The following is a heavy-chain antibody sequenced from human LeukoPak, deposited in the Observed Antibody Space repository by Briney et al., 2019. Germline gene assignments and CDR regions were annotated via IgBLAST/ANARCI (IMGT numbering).Heavy chain of an antibody. CDR2: IFYSGTT. D-gene: IGHD3-16*01. J-gene: IGHJ4*02. Sequence: PSETLSLTCTVSGDTISTGFNSGAWIRQPPGKGREGLGGIFYSGTTYYNPSLKSRVTMSVDTSKNQFSLKLSSVTAADTAVYYCARDFLQGTRGNTGGSFDYWGQGILVTVSS. CDR1: GDTISTGFNS. CDR3: ARDFLQGTRGNTGGSFDY. V-gene: IGHV4-39*07.